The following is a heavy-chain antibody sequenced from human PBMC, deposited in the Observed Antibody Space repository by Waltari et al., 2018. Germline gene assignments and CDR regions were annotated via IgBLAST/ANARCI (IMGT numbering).Heavy chain of an antibody. CDR1: GGSITTYF. CDR3: ARWDSPGRYFGD. J-gene: IGHJ4*02. Sequence: QVQPQESCPGLVNPSETLSPTCSVSGGSITTYFWNWIPQSPGKGLQWIGYIRHTGITKSNPSLKSRVTMAVDTSKSQFSLRLTSVSATDTAVYFCARWDSPGRYFGDWGQGTPVTVSS. D-gene: IGHD3-9*01. CDR2: IRHTGIT. V-gene: IGHV4-59*08.